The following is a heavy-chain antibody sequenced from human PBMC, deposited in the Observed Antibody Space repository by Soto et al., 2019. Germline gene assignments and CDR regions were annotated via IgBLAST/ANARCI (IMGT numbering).Heavy chain of an antibody. J-gene: IGHJ4*02. CDR1: GFTFSSYA. Sequence: GGSLRLSCAASGFTFSSYAMSWVRQAPGKGLEWVSAISGSGGSTYYADSVKGRFTISRDNSKNTLYLQMNSLRAEDTAVYYCAKDSAGIYDFWSGYSYYFDYWGQGTLVTVSS. CDR2: ISGSGGST. CDR3: AKDSAGIYDFWSGYSYYFDY. D-gene: IGHD3-3*01. V-gene: IGHV3-23*01.